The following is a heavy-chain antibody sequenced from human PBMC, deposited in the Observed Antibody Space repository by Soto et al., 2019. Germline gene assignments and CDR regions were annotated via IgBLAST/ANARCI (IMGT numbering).Heavy chain of an antibody. V-gene: IGHV3-30*18. CDR2: ISYDGSNK. Sequence: QVQLVESGGGVVQPGRSLRLSCAASGFTFSSYGMHWVRQAPGKGLEWVAVISYDGSNKYYADSVKGRFTISRDNSKKTMYLQMDSQRAEDTGVYDGSKVCSGRSCWTPDYWGQGTMVTVSS. CDR3: SKVCSGRSCWTPDY. J-gene: IGHJ4*02. D-gene: IGHD2-15*01. CDR1: GFTFSSYG.